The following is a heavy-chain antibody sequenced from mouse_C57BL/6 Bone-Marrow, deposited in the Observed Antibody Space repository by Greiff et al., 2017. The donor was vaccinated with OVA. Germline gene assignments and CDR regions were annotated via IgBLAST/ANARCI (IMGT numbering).Heavy chain of an antibody. J-gene: IGHJ2*01. V-gene: IGHV5-4*01. CDR3: ARDNYGRWLPFDY. Sequence: EVQGVESGGGLVKPGGSLKLSCAASGFTFSSYAMSWVRQTPEKRLEWVATISDGGSYTYYPDNVKGRFTISRDNAKNNLYLQMSHLKSEDTAMYYCARDNYGRWLPFDYWGQGTTLTVSS. D-gene: IGHD2-3*01. CDR2: ISDGGSYT. CDR1: GFTFSSYA.